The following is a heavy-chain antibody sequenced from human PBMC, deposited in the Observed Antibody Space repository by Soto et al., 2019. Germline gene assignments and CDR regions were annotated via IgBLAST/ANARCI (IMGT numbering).Heavy chain of an antibody. D-gene: IGHD6-13*01. CDR2: ISTYNGNT. Sequence: ASVKVSCKASGYTFTSYGISCVRQAPGQVLEWMGWISTYNGNTNYAQKLQGRVTMTTDTSTSTAYMELRSLRSDDTAVYYCAREWQQSPFDYWGQGTLVTVSS. V-gene: IGHV1-18*01. CDR3: AREWQQSPFDY. J-gene: IGHJ4*02. CDR1: GYTFTSYG.